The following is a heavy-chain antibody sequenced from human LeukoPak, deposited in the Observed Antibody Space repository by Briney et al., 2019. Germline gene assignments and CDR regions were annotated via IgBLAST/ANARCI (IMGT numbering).Heavy chain of an antibody. Sequence: PGGSLRLSCAASGFTFDDSTMHWVRQAPGKGLEWVSLISWDGVSTHYADSVKGRFTISRDNNKNSLYLQMNGLRTEDTALYYCAKGRSGWYVLDYWGQGTLVTVSS. J-gene: IGHJ4*02. CDR1: GFTFDDST. V-gene: IGHV3-43*01. D-gene: IGHD6-19*01. CDR3: AKGRSGWYVLDY. CDR2: ISWDGVST.